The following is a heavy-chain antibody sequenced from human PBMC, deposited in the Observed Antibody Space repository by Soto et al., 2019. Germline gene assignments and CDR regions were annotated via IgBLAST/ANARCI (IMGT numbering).Heavy chain of an antibody. Sequence: GGSLRLSCAASGFTFSSYAMSWVRQAPGKGLEWVSAISGSGGSTYYADSVKGRFTISRDNSKNTLYLQMNSLRAEDTAVYYCAKDISLQYYYDSSGYAFDIWGQGTMVT. CDR3: AKDISLQYYYDSSGYAFDI. V-gene: IGHV3-23*01. D-gene: IGHD3-22*01. CDR1: GFTFSSYA. J-gene: IGHJ3*02. CDR2: ISGSGGST.